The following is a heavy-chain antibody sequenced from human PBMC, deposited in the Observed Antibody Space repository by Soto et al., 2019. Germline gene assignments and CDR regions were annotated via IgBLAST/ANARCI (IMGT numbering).Heavy chain of an antibody. CDR3: ARTDYYYDVSGYAPDAFDI. J-gene: IGHJ3*02. D-gene: IGHD3-22*01. Sequence: PSETLSLTCTVSGGSISSYYGGWFRQPPGKGLEWIGYIYYSGSTTYHPSLKSRVTISVDTSKNQFSLRLSSVTAADTAVYYCARTDYYYDVSGYAPDAFDIWGQGTMVTVSS. V-gene: IGHV4-59*01. CDR1: GGSISSYY. CDR2: IYYSGST.